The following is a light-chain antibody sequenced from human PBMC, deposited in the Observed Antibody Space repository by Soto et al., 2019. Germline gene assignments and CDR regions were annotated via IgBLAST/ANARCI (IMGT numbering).Light chain of an antibody. J-gene: IGKJ1*01. CDR2: KAS. CDR3: QQYGANSPWT. CDR1: QSISNW. V-gene: IGKV1-5*03. Sequence: DIQVTQSPSTLSASVGDRVTITCRASQSISNWLAWYQQKPGKAPKVLIYKASSLESGVPSRFSGSGSGTEFILTISSLQTDDFATYYCQQYGANSPWTFGQGTKVEIK.